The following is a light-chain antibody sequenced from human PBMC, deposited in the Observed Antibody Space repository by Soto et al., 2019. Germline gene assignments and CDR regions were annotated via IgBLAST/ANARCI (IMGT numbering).Light chain of an antibody. Sequence: DIQMTHAPSSLSASVGDGVTITCRASQDIGNELGWFQQKPGRAPKLLIYDASSLESGVPSRFSGSGSGTDYTLIISSLQPDDFATYFCQQYNSYSWSFGQGTKVDNK. CDR2: DAS. J-gene: IGKJ1*01. CDR1: QDIGNE. CDR3: QQYNSYSWS. V-gene: IGKV1-17*01.